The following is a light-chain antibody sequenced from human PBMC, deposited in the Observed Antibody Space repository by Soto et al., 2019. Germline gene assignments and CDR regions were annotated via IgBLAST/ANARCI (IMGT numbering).Light chain of an antibody. J-gene: IGKJ2*01. Sequence: EIVLTQSPGTLSLSPGEIATLSCRASQSVSSSYLAWYQQKPGQAPRLLIYGATSRATGIPDRFSGSGSGTDLTLTISRLEPEDFAVYYCQQYGSSPLYTFGQGTKLEIK. CDR3: QQYGSSPLYT. V-gene: IGKV3-20*01. CDR1: QSVSSSY. CDR2: GAT.